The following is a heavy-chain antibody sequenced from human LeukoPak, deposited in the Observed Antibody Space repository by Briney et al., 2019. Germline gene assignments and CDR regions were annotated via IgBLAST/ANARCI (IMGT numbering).Heavy chain of an antibody. Sequence: GASVTVSCKVSGYTLTELSMHWVRQAPGKGLEWMGGFDPEDGETIYAQKFQGRVIMTEDTSTDTAYMELSSLRSEDTAVYYCATGRSIAAAGYFDYWGQGTLATVSS. CDR3: ATGRSIAAAGYFDY. V-gene: IGHV1-24*01. J-gene: IGHJ4*02. CDR1: GYTLTELS. CDR2: FDPEDGET. D-gene: IGHD6-13*01.